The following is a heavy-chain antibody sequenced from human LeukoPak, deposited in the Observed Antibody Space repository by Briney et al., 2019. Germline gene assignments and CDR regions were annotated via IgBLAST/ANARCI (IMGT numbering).Heavy chain of an antibody. Sequence: PSETLSLTCIVSGGSISNSSYYWGWIHQPPGKGPEWIGSIYYSGSAYYNPSLKSRVTISVDTSKNQFSLKLTSVTAADTAVYYCARHWVVTPNYWGQGTLVTVSS. CDR2: IYYSGSA. CDR3: ARHWVVTPNY. D-gene: IGHD4-23*01. J-gene: IGHJ4*02. V-gene: IGHV4-39*01. CDR1: GGSISNSSYY.